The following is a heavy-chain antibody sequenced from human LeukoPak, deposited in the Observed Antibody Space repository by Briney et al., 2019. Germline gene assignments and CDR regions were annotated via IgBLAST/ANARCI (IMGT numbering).Heavy chain of an antibody. CDR3: ASLPYSSGWYGFDY. CDR2: ISYDGSNK. CDR1: GFTFSSYD. V-gene: IGHV3-30*03. Sequence: GGSLRLSCAASGFTFSSYDMHWVRPATGKGLEWVAVISYDGSNKYYADSVKGRFTISRDNSKNTLYLQMNSLRAEDTAVYYCASLPYSSGWYGFDYWGQGTLVTVSS. D-gene: IGHD6-19*01. J-gene: IGHJ4*02.